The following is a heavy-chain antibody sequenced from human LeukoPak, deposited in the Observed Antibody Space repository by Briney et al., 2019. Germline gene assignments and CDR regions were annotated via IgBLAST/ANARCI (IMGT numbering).Heavy chain of an antibody. V-gene: IGHV3-30*18. CDR1: GFTFSSYG. J-gene: IGHJ4*02. D-gene: IGHD3-22*01. CDR2: ISYDGSNK. Sequence: PGRSLRLSCAASGFTFSSYGMHWVRQAPGKGLEWVAVISYDGSNKYYADSVKGRFTISRDNSKNTLYLQMNSLRAEDTAVYYCAKDLNYYDSSGSAADYWGQGTLVTVSS. CDR3: AKDLNYYDSSGSAADY.